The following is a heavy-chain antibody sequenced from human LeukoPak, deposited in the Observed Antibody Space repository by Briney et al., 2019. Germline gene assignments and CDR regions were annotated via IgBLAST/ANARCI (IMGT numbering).Heavy chain of an antibody. V-gene: IGHV1-2*02. CDR3: ARGLPAPTVVVTAISRVLVPLNFDI. CDR2: INPNSGGT. CDR1: GYTFTGYY. J-gene: IGHJ3*02. D-gene: IGHD2-21*02. Sequence: ASVKVSCKASGYTFTGYYMHWVRQAPGQGLEWMGWINPNSGGTNYAQKFQGRVTMTRDTSISTAYMELSRLRSDDTAVYYCARGLPAPTVVVTAISRVLVPLNFDIWGQGTMVTVSS.